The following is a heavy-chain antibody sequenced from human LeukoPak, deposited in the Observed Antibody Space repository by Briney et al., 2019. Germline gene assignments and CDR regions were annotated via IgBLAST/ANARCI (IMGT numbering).Heavy chain of an antibody. D-gene: IGHD2-21*02. Sequence: SETLSLTCAVYGGSFSGYYWSWIRQPPGKGLEWIGEINHSGSTNYNPSLKSRVTISVDTPKNQFSLKLSSVTAADTAVYYCARGTANWFDPWGQGTLVTVSS. J-gene: IGHJ5*02. CDR1: GGSFSGYY. CDR3: ARGTANWFDP. CDR2: INHSGST. V-gene: IGHV4-34*01.